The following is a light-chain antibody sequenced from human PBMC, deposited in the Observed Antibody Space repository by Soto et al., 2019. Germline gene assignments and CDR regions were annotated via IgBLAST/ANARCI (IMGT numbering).Light chain of an antibody. J-gene: IGKJ4*01. Sequence: DIQMTQSPSSLSASIGDRVTLTCRASQNINNYLHWYQLKPGKAPKLLIYGASGLQSGVPSRFSGSGSGTHFTLPISSLQPEDFATYFCQQTYNTPQTFGGGTKVEIK. CDR1: QNINNY. V-gene: IGKV1-39*01. CDR3: QQTYNTPQT. CDR2: GAS.